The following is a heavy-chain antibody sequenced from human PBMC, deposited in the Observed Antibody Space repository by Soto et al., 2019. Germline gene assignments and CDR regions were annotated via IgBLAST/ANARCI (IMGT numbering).Heavy chain of an antibody. CDR1: GFTFSSYW. CDR2: INSDGSST. J-gene: IGHJ2*01. CDR3: ARDQSMSSPNHWYFDL. Sequence: GGSLRLSCAASGFTFSSYWMHWVRQAPGKGLVWVSRINSDGSSTSYADSVKGRFTISRDNAKNTLYLQMNSLRAEDTAVYYCARDQSMSSPNHWYFDLWGRGTLVTVSS. D-gene: IGHD3-10*02. V-gene: IGHV3-74*01.